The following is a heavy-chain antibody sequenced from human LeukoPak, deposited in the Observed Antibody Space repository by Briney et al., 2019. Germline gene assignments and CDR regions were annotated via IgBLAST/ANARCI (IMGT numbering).Heavy chain of an antibody. CDR3: ARGYRGLYYYDSSGYYPDY. V-gene: IGHV4-34*01. CDR1: GGSFGGYY. D-gene: IGHD3-22*01. J-gene: IGHJ4*02. CDR2: INHSGST. Sequence: PSETLSLTCAVYGGSFGGYYWSWIRQPPGKGLEWIGEINHSGSTNYNPSLKSRVTISVDTSKNQFSLKLSSVTAADTAVCYCARGYRGLYYYDSSGYYPDYWGQGTLVTVSS.